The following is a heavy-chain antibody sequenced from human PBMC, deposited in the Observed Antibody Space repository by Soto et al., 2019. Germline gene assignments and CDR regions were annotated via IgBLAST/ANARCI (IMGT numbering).Heavy chain of an antibody. CDR1: GFTFSSYG. D-gene: IGHD3-3*01. J-gene: IGHJ4*02. V-gene: IGHV3-30*18. Sequence: GGSLRLSCAASGFTFSSYGMHWVRQAPGKGLEWVAVISYDGSNKYYADSVKGRFTISRDNSKNTLYLQMNSLRAEDTAVYYCAKAIWVFGVVGNFDYWGQGTLVTVSS. CDR2: ISYDGSNK. CDR3: AKAIWVFGVVGNFDY.